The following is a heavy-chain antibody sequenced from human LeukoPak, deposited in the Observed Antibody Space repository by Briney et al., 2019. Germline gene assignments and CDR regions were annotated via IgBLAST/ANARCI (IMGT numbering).Heavy chain of an antibody. CDR1: GYTFTTYN. CDR2: ISGYNGNT. Sequence: ASVKVSCKASGYTFTTYNINWVRQAPGQGLEWMGWISGYNGNTNYAQKLQGRVTMTTDTSTSTAYMELRSLKSDDTAVYYCARTYGGGVLDYWGQGTLVTVSS. CDR3: ARTYGGGVLDY. D-gene: IGHD4-23*01. V-gene: IGHV1-18*01. J-gene: IGHJ4*02.